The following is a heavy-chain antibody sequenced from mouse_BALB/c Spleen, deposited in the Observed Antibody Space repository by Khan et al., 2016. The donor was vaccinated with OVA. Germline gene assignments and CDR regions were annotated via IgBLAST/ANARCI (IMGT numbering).Heavy chain of an antibody. J-gene: IGHJ4*01. CDR1: GYSITSDYA. Sequence: VQLKESGPGLVKPSQSLSLTCTVTGYSITSDYAWNWIRQFPGNILEWMGYISYSGSTSYNPSLRSRISITRDTSKNQFFLQLNSVTTEDTATFYCARQNYYGYAMDYWGQGTSVTVSS. V-gene: IGHV3-2*02. CDR3: ARQNYYGYAMDY. D-gene: IGHD1-1*01. CDR2: ISYSGST.